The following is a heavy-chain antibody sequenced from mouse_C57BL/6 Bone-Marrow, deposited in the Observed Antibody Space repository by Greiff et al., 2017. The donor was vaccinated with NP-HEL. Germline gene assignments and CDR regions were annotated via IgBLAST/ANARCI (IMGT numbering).Heavy chain of an antibody. J-gene: IGHJ2*01. CDR2: INPYNGGT. CDR1: GYTFTDYY. V-gene: IGHV1-19*01. D-gene: IGHD1-1*01. CDR3: ARPPITTVVAFDY. Sequence: VQLQQSGPVLVKPGASVKMSCKASGYTFTDYYMNWVKQSHGKSLEWIGVINPYNGGTSYNQKFKGKATLTVDKSSSTAYMELNSLTSEDSAVYYCARPPITTVVAFDYWGQGTTLTVSS.